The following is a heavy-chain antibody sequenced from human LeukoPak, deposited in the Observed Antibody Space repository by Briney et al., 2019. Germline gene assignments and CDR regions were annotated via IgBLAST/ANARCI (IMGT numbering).Heavy chain of an antibody. V-gene: IGHV3-74*01. Sequence: PGGSLRLSCAASGFSFSRYWMHWVRQAPGKGLEWVSYSDTEGSMTSYADSVKGRFTISRDNSKNTLYLQMNSLRAEDTAVYYCAKPDSRRRSTSCIDYWGQGTLVTVSS. CDR1: GFSFSRYW. D-gene: IGHD2-2*01. CDR2: SDTEGSMT. CDR3: AKPDSRRRSTSCIDY. J-gene: IGHJ4*02.